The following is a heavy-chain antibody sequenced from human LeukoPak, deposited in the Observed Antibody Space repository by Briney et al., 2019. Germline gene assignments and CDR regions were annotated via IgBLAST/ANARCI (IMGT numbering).Heavy chain of an antibody. D-gene: IGHD4-17*01. Sequence: GGSLRLSCAASGFTFSSYAMSWVRQAPGKGLEWVSAISGSGGSTYYADSVKGRFTISRDNSKNTLYLQMNSLRAEDTAVYYCAKNSQTRSTGTQYYYYRMDVWGKGTTVTVSS. CDR3: AKNSQTRSTGTQYYYYRMDV. J-gene: IGHJ6*04. CDR1: GFTFSSYA. V-gene: IGHV3-23*01. CDR2: ISGSGGST.